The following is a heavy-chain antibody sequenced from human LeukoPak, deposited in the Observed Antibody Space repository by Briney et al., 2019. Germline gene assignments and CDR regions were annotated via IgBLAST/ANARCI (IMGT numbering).Heavy chain of an antibody. D-gene: IGHD6-19*01. CDR3: AKHVGPVAGPYYFDY. V-gene: IGHV3-48*01. CDR1: GFTFSSYS. Sequence: GGSLRLSCAASGFTFSSYSMNWVRQAPGKGLEWVSYVSSSSSTIYYADSVKGRFTISRDKAKNSLYLQMNSLRAEDTAVYYCAKHVGPVAGPYYFDYWGQGTLVTVSS. J-gene: IGHJ4*02. CDR2: VSSSSSTI.